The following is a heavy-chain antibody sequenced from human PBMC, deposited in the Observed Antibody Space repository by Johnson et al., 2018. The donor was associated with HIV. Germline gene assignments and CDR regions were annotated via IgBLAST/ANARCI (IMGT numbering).Heavy chain of an antibody. V-gene: IGHV3-23*04. CDR2: ISGSGGST. CDR1: GFTFDDYG. D-gene: IGHD5-12*01. J-gene: IGHJ3*02. Sequence: VQLVESGGGVVRPGGSLRLSCAASGFTFDDYGMSWVRQAPGKGLEWVSAISGSGGSTYYADSVKGRLTIYSANSKNTLYLQMNSRRAEATAVYYCARGRITLYIVDLRGGSFDMWGQGTAVTVSS. CDR3: ARGRITLYIVDLRGGSFDM.